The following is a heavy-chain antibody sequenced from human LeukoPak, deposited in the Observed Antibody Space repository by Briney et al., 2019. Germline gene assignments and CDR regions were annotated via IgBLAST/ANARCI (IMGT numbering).Heavy chain of an antibody. CDR1: GYTFTGYY. J-gene: IGHJ3*02. D-gene: IGHD3-10*01. Sequence: ASVKVSCTASGYTFTGYYMHWVRQAPGQGVEWMGWINPNSGGTNYAQKFQGRVTMTRDTSISTAYMELSRLRSDDTAVYYCARGARVLLWFGESYDAFDIWGQGTMVTVSS. V-gene: IGHV1-2*02. CDR3: ARGARVLLWFGESYDAFDI. CDR2: INPNSGGT.